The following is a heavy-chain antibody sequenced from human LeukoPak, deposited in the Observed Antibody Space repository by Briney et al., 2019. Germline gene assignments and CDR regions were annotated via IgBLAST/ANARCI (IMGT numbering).Heavy chain of an antibody. J-gene: IGHJ4*02. D-gene: IGHD3-22*01. CDR1: GYTLTELS. CDR2: FDPEDGET. CDR3: ATFPMYYYDSSGYRVDDY. Sequence: ASVKVSCKVSGYTLTELSMHWVRQAPGKGLERMGGFDPEDGETIYAQKFQGRVTMTEDTSTDTAYMELSSLRSEDTAVYYCATFPMYYYDSSGYRVDDYWGQGTLVTVS. V-gene: IGHV1-24*01.